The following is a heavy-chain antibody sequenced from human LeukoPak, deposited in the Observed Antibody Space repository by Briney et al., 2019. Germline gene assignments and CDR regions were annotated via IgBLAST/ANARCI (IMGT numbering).Heavy chain of an antibody. CDR1: GGSISSYY. CDR2: IYYSGST. J-gene: IGHJ1*01. D-gene: IGHD3-22*01. V-gene: IGHV4-59*08. Sequence: KPSETLSPTCTVSGGSISSYYWSWIRQPPGKGLEWIGYIYYSGSTNYNPSLKSRVTISVDTSKNQFSLKLSSVTAADTAVYYCARQYYYDGSGPFQHWGQGTLVTVSS. CDR3: ARQYYYDGSGPFQH.